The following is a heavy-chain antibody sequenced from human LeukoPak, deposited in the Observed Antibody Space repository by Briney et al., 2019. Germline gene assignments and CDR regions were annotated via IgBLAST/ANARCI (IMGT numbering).Heavy chain of an antibody. Sequence: GGSLRLSCAASGFTFSRYGMHWVRRAPGKGLEWVALISYDGSNKYYADSVKGRFTISRDNSKNTLYLQLNSLRAEDTAVYYCARGLEYYYDSSGYYSYFDYWGQGTLVTVSS. V-gene: IGHV3-30-3*01. CDR3: ARGLEYYYDSSGYYSYFDY. D-gene: IGHD3-22*01. CDR2: ISYDGSNK. CDR1: GFTFSRYG. J-gene: IGHJ4*02.